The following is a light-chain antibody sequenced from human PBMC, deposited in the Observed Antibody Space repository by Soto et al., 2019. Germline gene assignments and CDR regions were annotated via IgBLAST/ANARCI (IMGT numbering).Light chain of an antibody. CDR1: QTVRSNS. J-gene: IGKJ1*01. CDR3: QQYGSSGT. V-gene: IGKV3-20*01. CDR2: DAS. Sequence: EIVRTQSPATLSVSPGERAALSCRSSQTVRSNSLAWYQQKPGQAPRLLMYDASNRATGIPDRFSGSGSGTDFTLTISRLEPEDFAVYYCQQYGSSGTFGQGTKVDIK.